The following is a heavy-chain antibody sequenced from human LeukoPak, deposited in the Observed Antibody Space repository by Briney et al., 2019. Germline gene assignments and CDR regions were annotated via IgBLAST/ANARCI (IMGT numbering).Heavy chain of an antibody. J-gene: IGHJ2*01. Sequence: PGGSLRLSCAASGFAFSSFGMRGVRQAPGKGLEWAAYTRYGGSRKYYADSVKGRCTISRDNSKNTLHLQINSLRAEDTAVYYCAKSAPCSASRCFPWYFDLWGRGPLVTVSS. CDR1: GFAFSSFG. CDR2: TRYGGSRK. D-gene: IGHD2-15*01. CDR3: AKSAPCSASRCFPWYFDL. V-gene: IGHV3-30*02.